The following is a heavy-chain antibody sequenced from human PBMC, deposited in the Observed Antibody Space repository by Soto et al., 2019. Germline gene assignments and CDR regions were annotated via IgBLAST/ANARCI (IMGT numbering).Heavy chain of an antibody. CDR3: ARDYPTPITIFGVVIQDYYYYGMHV. CDR2: ISAYSGNT. V-gene: IGHV1-18*01. Sequence: ASVKVSCKASGYTFTSYGISWVRQAPGQGLEWMGWISAYSGNTNYAQKLQGRVTMTTDTSTSTAYMELRSLRSDDTAVYYCARDYPTPITIFGVVIQDYYYYGMHVWGQGTTVTVSS. J-gene: IGHJ6*02. D-gene: IGHD3-3*01. CDR1: GYTFTSYG.